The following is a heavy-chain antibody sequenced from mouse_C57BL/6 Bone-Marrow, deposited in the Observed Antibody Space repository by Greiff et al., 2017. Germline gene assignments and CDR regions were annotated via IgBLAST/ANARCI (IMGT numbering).Heavy chain of an antibody. V-gene: IGHV5-4*03. CDR2: ISDGGSYT. D-gene: IGHD2-3*01. J-gene: IGHJ4*01. CDR3: ARGWLLRNYAMAN. CDR1: GFTFSSYA. Sequence: EVKLVESGGGLVKPGGSLKLSCAASGFTFSSYAMSWVRQTPEKRLEWVATISDGGSYTYYPDNVKGRFTISRDNAKNNLYLQMSHLKSEDTAMYYGARGWLLRNYAMANGGQGTSVTVSS.